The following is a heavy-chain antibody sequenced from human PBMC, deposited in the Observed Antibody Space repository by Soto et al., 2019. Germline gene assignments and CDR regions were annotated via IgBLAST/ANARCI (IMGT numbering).Heavy chain of an antibody. J-gene: IGHJ4*02. D-gene: IGHD6-19*01. CDR2: IFHTGSA. CDR1: GDSISSYY. CDR3: ARQPYTSGAYYFEY. Sequence: SETLSLTCTVSGDSISSYYWSWIRQPPGKGLEWIGYIFHTGSANYNPSLKSRVTISIDTSKNQFSLRLSSVTAADTAVYYCARQPYTSGAYYFEYWCQGTLVNVSS. V-gene: IGHV4-59*08.